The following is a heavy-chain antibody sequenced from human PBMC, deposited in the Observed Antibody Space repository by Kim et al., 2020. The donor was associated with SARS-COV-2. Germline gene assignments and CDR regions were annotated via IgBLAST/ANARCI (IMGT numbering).Heavy chain of an antibody. V-gene: IGHV1-18*01. J-gene: IGHJ5*02. Sequence: NYAQKLQGRVTMTTDTSTSTAYMELRSLRSDETAVYYCARVRNRVNWFDPWGQGTLVTVSS. CDR3: ARVRNRVNWFDP. D-gene: IGHD6-13*01.